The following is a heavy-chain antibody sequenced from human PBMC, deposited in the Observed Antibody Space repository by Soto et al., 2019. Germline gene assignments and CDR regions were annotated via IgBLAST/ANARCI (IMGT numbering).Heavy chain of an antibody. D-gene: IGHD3-10*01. CDR3: TRDIGGKGAY. Sequence: SLRLSCAASGLTFSSYWMHWVRQVPGKGLLWVSRIDEYGSTINYADSVRGRFTISRDNARNTLYLEMNSLRAEDTALYYCTRDIGGKGAYWGPGTLVTVSS. J-gene: IGHJ4*02. CDR1: GLTFSSYW. V-gene: IGHV3-74*01. CDR2: IDEYGSTI.